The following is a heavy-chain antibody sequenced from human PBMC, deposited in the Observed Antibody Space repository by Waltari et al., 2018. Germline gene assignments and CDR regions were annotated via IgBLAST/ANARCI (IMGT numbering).Heavy chain of an antibody. V-gene: IGHV4-34*01. CDR3: ASTGGGNGNDWFDP. D-gene: IGHD1-1*01. CDR2: INHSGST. J-gene: IGHJ5*02. CDR1: GGSFSGYY. Sequence: QVQLQQWGAGLLKPSETLSLTCAVYGGSFSGYYWSWIRQPPVKGLEWIGEINHSGSTNYNPSLKSRVTISVDTSKNHFSLKLSSVTAADTAVYYCASTGGGNGNDWFDPWGQGTLVTVSS.